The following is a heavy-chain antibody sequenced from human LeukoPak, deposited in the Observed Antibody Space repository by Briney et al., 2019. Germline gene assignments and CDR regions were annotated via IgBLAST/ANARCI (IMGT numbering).Heavy chain of an antibody. D-gene: IGHD3-16*02. V-gene: IGHV4-59*08. J-gene: IGHJ4*02. CDR1: GGSFSGYY. CDR3: ATGPRVTFGGVIAGFDY. Sequence: SETLSLTCAVYGGSFSGYYWSWIRQPPGKGLEWIGYICYSGSTNYNPSLKSRVTISVDTSKNQFSLKLSSVTAADTAVYYCATGPRVTFGGVIAGFDYWGQGTLVTVSS. CDR2: ICYSGST.